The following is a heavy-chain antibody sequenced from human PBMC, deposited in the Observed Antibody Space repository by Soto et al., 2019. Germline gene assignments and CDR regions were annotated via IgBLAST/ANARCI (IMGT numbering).Heavy chain of an antibody. V-gene: IGHV3-21*01. CDR2: ISTSSNYI. J-gene: IGHJ6*02. CDR1: AFTFSSYN. Sequence: GGSLRLSCAASAFTFSSYNMNWVRQAPGKGLEWVSSISTSSNYIYYADSVKGRFTSSRDNAKNSLYLQMNSLRAEDMAVYYCARGGYWNYEEGGLDVWGQGTTVTVSS. D-gene: IGHD1-7*01. CDR3: ARGGYWNYEEGGLDV.